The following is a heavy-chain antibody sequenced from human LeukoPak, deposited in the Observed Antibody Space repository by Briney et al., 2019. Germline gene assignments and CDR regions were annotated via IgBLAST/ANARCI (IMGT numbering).Heavy chain of an antibody. V-gene: IGHV3-48*03. CDR2: ISSNGVST. Sequence: GGSLRLSCAASRFTFSSYEMNWVRQAPGKGLEWVSYISSNGVSTFYADSLKGRFTISRDNAKNLLYLQMNSLRVDDTATYYRARGASRSYWYFDLWGRGTLVTVSS. D-gene: IGHD2-2*01. J-gene: IGHJ2*01. CDR3: ARGASRSYWYFDL. CDR1: RFTFSSYE.